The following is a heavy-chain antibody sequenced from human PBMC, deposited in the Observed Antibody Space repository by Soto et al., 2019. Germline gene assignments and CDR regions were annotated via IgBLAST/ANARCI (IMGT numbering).Heavy chain of an antibody. V-gene: IGHV5-51*01. J-gene: IGHJ4*02. D-gene: IGHD6-13*01. CDR2: IYPGDSDT. Sequence: GESLKISCKGSGYSFTSYWIGWVRQMPGKGLEWMGIIYPGDSDTRYSPSFQGQVTISADKSISTAYLQWSSLKASDTAMYYCARFSVAAAAGLQNFDYWGQGTLVTVSS. CDR1: GYSFTSYW. CDR3: ARFSVAAAAGLQNFDY.